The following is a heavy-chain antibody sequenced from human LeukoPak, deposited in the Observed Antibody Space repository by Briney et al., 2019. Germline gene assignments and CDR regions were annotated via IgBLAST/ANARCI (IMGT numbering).Heavy chain of an antibody. CDR3: ASTLLNYYGSGSYYFDY. J-gene: IGHJ4*02. CDR1: GGSFSGYY. Sequence: SETLSLTCAVYGGSFSGYYWSWIRQPPGKGLEWIGELNHSGSTNYNPSLKSRVTISADTSKNQFSLKLSSVTAADTAVYYCASTLLNYYGSGSYYFDYWGQGTLVTVSS. D-gene: IGHD3-10*01. CDR2: LNHSGST. V-gene: IGHV4-34*01.